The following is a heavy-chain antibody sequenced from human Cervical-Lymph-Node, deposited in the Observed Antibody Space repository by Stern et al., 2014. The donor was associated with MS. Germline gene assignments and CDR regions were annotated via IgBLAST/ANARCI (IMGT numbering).Heavy chain of an antibody. CDR2: IYPYDSDT. CDR1: GYSFTIYY. Sequence: VQLVESGAEVKKPGESLKISCKLSGYSFTIYYIAWVRQMPGKGLEWMGGIYPYDSDTTYSPSSQGQVPISADKSITTAYLQWSSLRASDTAMYYCARHVQGFDYWGQGTLVTVSS. J-gene: IGHJ4*02. CDR3: ARHVQGFDY. V-gene: IGHV5-51*01.